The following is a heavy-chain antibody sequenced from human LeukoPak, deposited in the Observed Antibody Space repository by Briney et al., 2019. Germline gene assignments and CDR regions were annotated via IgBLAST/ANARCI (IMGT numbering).Heavy chain of an antibody. Sequence: SGTLSLPCVVYGGAFSGYYWSWIRHTPGTGLDWVGEINHRGSTNYNPSLKSRVSISVDTSKNQFSLKLTSVTAADTAVYYCAGKAVAGPYFDYWGQGTLVTVSS. CDR1: GGAFSGYY. J-gene: IGHJ4*02. D-gene: IGHD6-19*01. V-gene: IGHV4-34*01. CDR2: INHRGST. CDR3: AGKAVAGPYFDY.